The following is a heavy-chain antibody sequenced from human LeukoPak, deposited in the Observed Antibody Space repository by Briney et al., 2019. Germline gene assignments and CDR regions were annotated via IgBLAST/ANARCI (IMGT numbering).Heavy chain of an antibody. CDR1: GFTFSSYA. V-gene: IGHV3-23*01. CDR2: ITGSGDRT. J-gene: IGHJ3*02. Sequence: GGSLRLSCAASGFTFSSYAVSWVRQAPGKGLNWVSTITGSGDRTYYADSVKGRFTISRDNSKNTLYLQMNSLRAEDTAVYYCAKSRGGSGGSFDAFDIWGQGTMVTVSS. CDR3: AKSRGGSGGSFDAFDI. D-gene: IGHD2-15*01.